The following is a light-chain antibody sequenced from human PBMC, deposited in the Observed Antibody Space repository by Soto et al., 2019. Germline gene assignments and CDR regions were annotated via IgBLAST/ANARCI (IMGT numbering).Light chain of an antibody. Sequence: IEVTQSPSSLAASVGDRVTITCRASQTIGTCLNCYRHKSGAAPELLIYDASTLQSGVPSRFRGGASGTDFTLTISSLQLDDFATYYCQKSYNTPLTFGPGTKVEIK. J-gene: IGKJ1*01. CDR2: DAS. V-gene: IGKV1-39*01. CDR3: QKSYNTPLT. CDR1: QTIGTC.